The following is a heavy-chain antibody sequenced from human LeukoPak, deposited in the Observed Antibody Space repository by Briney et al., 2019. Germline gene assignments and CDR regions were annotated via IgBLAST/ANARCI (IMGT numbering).Heavy chain of an antibody. CDR1: GGTFSRYA. CDR2: IIPIFGTA. D-gene: IGHD5-12*01. CDR3: ARGGYSGYDYYYYYMDV. J-gene: IGHJ6*03. Sequence: GASVKVSCKASGGTFSRYAISWVRQAPGQGLEWMGGIIPIFGTANYAQKFQGRVTITTDESTSTAYMELSILRSEDTAVYYCARGGYSGYDYYYYYMDVWGKGTTVTVSS. V-gene: IGHV1-69*05.